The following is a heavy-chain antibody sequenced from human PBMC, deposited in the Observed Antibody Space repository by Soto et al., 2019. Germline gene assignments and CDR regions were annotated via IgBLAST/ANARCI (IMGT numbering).Heavy chain of an antibody. V-gene: IGHV3-30-3*01. J-gene: IGHJ6*02. Sequence: PGGSLRLSCAASGFTFSSYAMHWVRQAPGKGLEWVAVISYDGSNKYYADSVKGRFTISRDNSKNTLYLQMNSLRAEDTAVYYCARAYYDFWSGYYRGSYYYYYGMDVWGQGTTVTVSS. CDR1: GFTFSSYA. CDR3: ARAYYDFWSGYYRGSYYYYYGMDV. D-gene: IGHD3-3*01. CDR2: ISYDGSNK.